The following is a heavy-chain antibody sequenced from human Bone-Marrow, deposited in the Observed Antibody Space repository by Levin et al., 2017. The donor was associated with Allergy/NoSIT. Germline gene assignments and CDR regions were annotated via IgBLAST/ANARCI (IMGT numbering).Heavy chain of an antibody. CDR1: GFTFSSYG. V-gene: IGHV3-33*01. D-gene: IGHD1-26*01. J-gene: IGHJ6*02. CDR3: ARDSYGGYPYYYGMDV. CDR2: IWYDGSNK. Sequence: GGSLRLSCAASGFTFSSYGMHWVRQAPGKGLEWVAVIWYDGSNKYYADSVKGRFTISRDNSKNTLYLQMNSLRAEDTAVYYCARDSYGGYPYYYGMDVWGQGTTVTVSS.